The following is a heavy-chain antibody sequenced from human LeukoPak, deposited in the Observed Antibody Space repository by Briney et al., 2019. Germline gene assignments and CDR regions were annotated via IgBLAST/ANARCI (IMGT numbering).Heavy chain of an antibody. CDR1: GYSFTSYW. J-gene: IGHJ6*02. D-gene: IGHD3-22*01. Sequence: PGESLKISCKDSGYSFTSYWIGWVRQMPGKGLEWMGIIYPGDSDTRYSPSFQGQVTISADKSPTTAYLQWSSLKASDTAMYYCARSTVYYDSSGYYYEAGYYYYGMDVWGQGTTVTVSS. V-gene: IGHV5-51*01. CDR2: IYPGDSDT. CDR3: ARSTVYYDSSGYYYEAGYYYYGMDV.